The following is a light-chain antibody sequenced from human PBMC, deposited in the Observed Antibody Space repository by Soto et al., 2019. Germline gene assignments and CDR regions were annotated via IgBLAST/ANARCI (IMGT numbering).Light chain of an antibody. CDR2: AAS. Sequence: DIPMTQSPSSLSASVGDRVTITCRASQSISTYLNWYQQKVGKAPTLLIYAASSLQRGVPSRFSGSGSGTDFTLTISSLQPEDFATYYCQQSYSTPRTFGQGTKLEIK. V-gene: IGKV1-39*01. CDR1: QSISTY. CDR3: QQSYSTPRT. J-gene: IGKJ2*02.